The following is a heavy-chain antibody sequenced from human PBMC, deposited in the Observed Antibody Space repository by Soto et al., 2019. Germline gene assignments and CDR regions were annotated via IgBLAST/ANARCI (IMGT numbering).Heavy chain of an antibody. J-gene: IGHJ6*02. CDR2: ITGSGDDT. CDR3: AKGGGFGLPPGYYFPMDL. D-gene: IGHD3-10*01. CDR1: GFAFSSYA. V-gene: IGHV3-23*01. Sequence: GGSLRLSCAASGFAFSSYAMSWVRLPPGKGLEWVSVITGSGDDTFYADSVKGRFSISRDNSKNTLYLQLNRLRVEDTAIYYCAKGGGFGLPPGYYFPMDLWGQGTSVTVSS.